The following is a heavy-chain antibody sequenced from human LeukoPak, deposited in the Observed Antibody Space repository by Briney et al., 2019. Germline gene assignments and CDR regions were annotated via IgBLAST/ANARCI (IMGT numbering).Heavy chain of an antibody. CDR3: ARARSGYSYILDY. V-gene: IGHV3-48*01. Sequence: GGSLRLSCAASGFTFSSYSMNWVRQAPGKGREWVSYISSSSSTIYYADSGKGRFTISRDNPKNSLYLQMNSLTAEDTAVYYCARARSGYSYILDYWGQGALVTVSS. CDR2: ISSSSSTI. CDR1: GFTFSSYS. J-gene: IGHJ4*02. D-gene: IGHD5-18*01.